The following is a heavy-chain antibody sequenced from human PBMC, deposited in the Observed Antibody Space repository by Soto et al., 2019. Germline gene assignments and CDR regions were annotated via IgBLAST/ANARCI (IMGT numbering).Heavy chain of an antibody. J-gene: IGHJ3*02. Sequence: PGESLKISCKGSGYSFTSYWIGWVRQMPGKGLEWMGIIYPGDSDTRYSPSFQGQVTISADKSISTAYLQWSSLKASDTAMYYCASNPNDYVPSWAFDIRGQGTMVTVSS. CDR1: GYSFTSYW. D-gene: IGHD4-17*01. CDR3: ASNPNDYVPSWAFDI. V-gene: IGHV5-51*01. CDR2: IYPGDSDT.